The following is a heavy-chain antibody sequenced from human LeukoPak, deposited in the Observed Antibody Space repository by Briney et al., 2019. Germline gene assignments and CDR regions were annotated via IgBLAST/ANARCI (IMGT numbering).Heavy chain of an antibody. CDR3: AREGIAAAGTLDY. Sequence: SETLSLTCAVYGGSFSGYYWSWIRQPPGKGLEWIGSIYYSGSTYYNPSLKSRVTISVDTSKNQFSLKLSSVTAADTAVYYCAREGIAAAGTLDYWGQGTLVTVSS. D-gene: IGHD6-13*01. V-gene: IGHV4-34*01. J-gene: IGHJ4*02. CDR2: IYYSGST. CDR1: GGSFSGYY.